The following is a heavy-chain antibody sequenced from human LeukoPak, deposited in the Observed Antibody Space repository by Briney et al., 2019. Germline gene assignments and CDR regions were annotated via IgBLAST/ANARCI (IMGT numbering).Heavy chain of an antibody. J-gene: IGHJ4*02. CDR3: ARGSLYSSGYYYPRLLDY. CDR1: GFTFSGFW. CDR2: INSDGSEG. Sequence: GGSLRLSCAVSGFTFSGFWMSWSRQAPGKGLEWVASINSDGSEGYYADVVKGRFTISRDNAKNSLYLQINSLRAEDTAVYYCARGSLYSSGYYYPRLLDYWGQGTLVTVSS. V-gene: IGHV3-7*03. D-gene: IGHD3-22*01.